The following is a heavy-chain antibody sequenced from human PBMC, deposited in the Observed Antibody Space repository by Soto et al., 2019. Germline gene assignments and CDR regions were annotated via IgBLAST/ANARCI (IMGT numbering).Heavy chain of an antibody. CDR1: GYTLTKLT. V-gene: IGHV1-24*01. CDR3: VTPPLRHGSATANLYFYF. J-gene: IGHJ2*01. CDR2: LDPEDGET. Sequence: ASVKVSCKVSGYTLTKLTMHWVRQSPGKELERMGGLDPEDGETIYAQKFQGRVIMTEATSTDTAYLELSSLRSEDTAVYYCVTPPLRHGSATANLYFYFWGRGTLVTGSS.